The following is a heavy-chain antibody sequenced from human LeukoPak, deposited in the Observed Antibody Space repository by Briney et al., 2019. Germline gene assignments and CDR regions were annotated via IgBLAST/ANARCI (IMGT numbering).Heavy chain of an antibody. CDR3: AREEGGYFDY. CDR2: ISSSSSY. D-gene: IGHD3-16*01. CDR1: GFTFSSYS. V-gene: IGHV3-21*01. J-gene: IGHJ4*02. Sequence: PGGSLRLSCAASGFTFSSYSLTWVRQAPGKGLEWVSCISSSSSYYADSVKGRFTISRDNAKNSLYLQMNSLRAEDTAVYYCAREEGGYFDYWGQGTLVTVSS.